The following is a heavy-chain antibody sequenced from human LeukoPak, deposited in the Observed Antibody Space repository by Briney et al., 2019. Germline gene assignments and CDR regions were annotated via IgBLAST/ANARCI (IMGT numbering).Heavy chain of an antibody. Sequence: GGSLSLSCAASGFTFSSYAMSWVRQAPGKGLEWVSTISGSGGSTYCADSVKGRFTISRDNSKNTLYLQMNSLRAEDTATYYCAKALNYWYFDLWGRGNLVTVSS. J-gene: IGHJ2*01. CDR3: AKALNYWYFDL. CDR1: GFTFSSYA. V-gene: IGHV3-23*01. CDR2: ISGSGGST.